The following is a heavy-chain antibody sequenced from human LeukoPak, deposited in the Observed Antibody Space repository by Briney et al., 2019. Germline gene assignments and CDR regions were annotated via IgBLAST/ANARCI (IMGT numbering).Heavy chain of an antibody. CDR1: GYSFSAYF. Sequence: SETLSLTCAVYGYSFSAYFWTWIRQPPGKGLEWIGEISRGGSTNYSPSLKSRVTISLDTSKNQVSLTLSSVAAADTAMYYCGVSTTRATTRTIDYWGQGTLVTVSS. CDR2: ISRGGST. J-gene: IGHJ4*02. V-gene: IGHV4-34*01. CDR3: GVSTTRATTRTIDY. D-gene: IGHD4-17*01.